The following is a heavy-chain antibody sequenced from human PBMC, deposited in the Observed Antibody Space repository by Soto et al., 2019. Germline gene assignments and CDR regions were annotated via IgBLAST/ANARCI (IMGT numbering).Heavy chain of an antibody. D-gene: IGHD2-15*01. CDR2: INHSGST. CDR3: ARGLGVVVAATLFDY. V-gene: IGHV4-34*01. Sequence: QVQLQQWGAGLLKPSETLSLTCAVYGGSFSGYYWSWIRQPPGKGLEWIGEINHSGSTNYNPSLKRRVSISVDTSKNQCSLKLSSVTAADTAVYYCARGLGVVVAATLFDYWGQGTLVTVSS. CDR1: GGSFSGYY. J-gene: IGHJ4*02.